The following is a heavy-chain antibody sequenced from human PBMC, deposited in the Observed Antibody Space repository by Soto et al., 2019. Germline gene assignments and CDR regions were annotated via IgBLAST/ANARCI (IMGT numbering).Heavy chain of an antibody. J-gene: IGHJ5*02. D-gene: IGHD3-3*01. CDR1: GGSISSYY. Sequence: SETLSLTCTVSGGSISSYYWSWIRQPPGKGLEWIGYIYYSGSTNYNPSLKSRVTISVDTSKNQFSLKLSSVTAADTAVYYCARLGYTIFGVVIIPDWFDPWGQGTLVIVSS. V-gene: IGHV4-59*08. CDR3: ARLGYTIFGVVIIPDWFDP. CDR2: IYYSGST.